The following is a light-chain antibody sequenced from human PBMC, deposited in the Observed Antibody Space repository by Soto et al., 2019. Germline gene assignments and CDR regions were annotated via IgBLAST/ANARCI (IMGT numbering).Light chain of an antibody. CDR3: QQYGSSPLFT. CDR2: SAS. J-gene: IGKJ3*01. V-gene: IGKV3-20*01. Sequence: EIVLTQSPGTLSLSPGERATLSCRASQSVSSSYLAWYQQKPGQAPRLLIYSASNRATGIPDRFSGSGSGTDFTLTISRLEPEDVAVYYCQQYGSSPLFTFGPGTKVDIK. CDR1: QSVSSSY.